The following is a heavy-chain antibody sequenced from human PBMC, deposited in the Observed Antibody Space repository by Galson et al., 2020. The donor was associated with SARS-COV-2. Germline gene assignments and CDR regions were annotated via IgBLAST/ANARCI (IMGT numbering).Heavy chain of an antibody. CDR2: ISSTGSTI. CDR1: GFSFSTYD. CDR3: ARDSNGYLAFDY. J-gene: IGHJ4*02. D-gene: IGHD3-22*01. Sequence: GESLKISCAASGFSFSTYDMTWVRQAPGRGLEWVSYISSTGSTIHYADSVKGRLTFSRDNAKNSLYLQMDSLGAEDTALYYCARDSNGYLAFDYWGQGNLVTVSS. V-gene: IGHV3-48*03.